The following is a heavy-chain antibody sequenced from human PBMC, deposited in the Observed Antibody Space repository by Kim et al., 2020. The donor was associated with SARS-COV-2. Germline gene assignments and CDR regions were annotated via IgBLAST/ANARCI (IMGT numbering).Heavy chain of an antibody. V-gene: IGHV1-18*01. CDR3: ARTYSSGWYAFDY. J-gene: IGHJ4*02. Sequence: YAQKLQGRVTMTTDTSKSTAYMELRSLRSDDTAVYYCARTYSSGWYAFDYWGQGTLVTVSS. D-gene: IGHD6-19*01.